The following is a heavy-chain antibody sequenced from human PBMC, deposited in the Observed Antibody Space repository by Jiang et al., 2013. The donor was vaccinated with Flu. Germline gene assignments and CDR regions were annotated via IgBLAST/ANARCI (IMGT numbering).Heavy chain of an antibody. Sequence: VQLVESGGALVKPGGSLRLSCVVSGLIFSDAWMSWVRQAPGKRPEWVGRIKSKGSGGTIEYAAPVKGRFIISRDDSKRTFYLEMNSLTTEDTAVYYCSHVAHVSGWYGVWGQGTLGHRLL. CDR3: SHVAHVSGWYGV. V-gene: IGHV3-15*02. CDR1: GLIFSDAW. J-gene: IGHJ4*02. CDR2: IKSKGSGGTI. D-gene: IGHD6-19*01.